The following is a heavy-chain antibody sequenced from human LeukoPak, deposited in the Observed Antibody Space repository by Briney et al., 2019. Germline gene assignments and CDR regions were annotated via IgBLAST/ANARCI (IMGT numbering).Heavy chain of an antibody. CDR1: GFIFSSYW. CDR2: IKEDGSEK. J-gene: IGHJ4*02. CDR3: ARGLGSYAV. Sequence: GGSLRLSCAASGFIFSSYWMAWVRQAPGKGLEWVANIKEDGSEKNYVDSVKGRFTISRDNAKNSLYLQMNSLRAEDTAVYYCARGLGSYAVWGQGTLVTVSS. V-gene: IGHV3-7*01. D-gene: IGHD1-26*01.